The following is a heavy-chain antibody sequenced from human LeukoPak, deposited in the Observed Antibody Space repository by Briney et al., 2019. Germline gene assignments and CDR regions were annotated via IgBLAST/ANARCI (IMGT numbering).Heavy chain of an antibody. CDR1: GLTLNNYA. V-gene: IGHV3-23*01. Sequence: GGSLRLSCTASGLTLNNYAMNWVRQAPGKGLEWVSAIRGTGYNTYYADCVKGRFTISRDNSKNTLYLQMNSPGAEGTAVYYCAKHVSGSLFYFDYWGQRTLVTVSS. CDR2: IRGTGYNT. D-gene: IGHD3-10*01. CDR3: AKHVSGSLFYFDY. J-gene: IGHJ4*02.